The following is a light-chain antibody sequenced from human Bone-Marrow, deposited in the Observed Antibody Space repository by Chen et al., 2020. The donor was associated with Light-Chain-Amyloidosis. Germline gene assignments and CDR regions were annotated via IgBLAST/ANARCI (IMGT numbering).Light chain of an antibody. V-gene: IGLV1-44*01. Sequence: QSVLTQPPSASGTPGQRVTISCSGSSSNIGINTINWYRQLPGTAPKLLIYSDDQRPSGVPDRCSGSKSGTSASLAISGLQSDDEADYYCAAWDDSLNGSVFGTGTKVTVL. J-gene: IGLJ1*01. CDR3: AAWDDSLNGSV. CDR2: SDD. CDR1: SSNIGINT.